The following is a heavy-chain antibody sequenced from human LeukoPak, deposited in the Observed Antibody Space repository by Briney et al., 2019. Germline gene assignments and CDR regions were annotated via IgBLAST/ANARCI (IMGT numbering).Heavy chain of an antibody. CDR2: IITIFGTA. J-gene: IGHJ5*02. CDR3: ARVSFVDSRPGFDP. CDR1: GGTFSSYA. D-gene: IGHD3-22*01. V-gene: IGHV1-69*05. Sequence: SVKVSCKAAGGTFSSYAYSWVRHPPAQGIERMGRIITIFGTATNAHTSHGRGPITTDESTSTAYMGLSSLRSEDTAVYYCARVSFVDSRPGFDPWGQGTLVTVSS.